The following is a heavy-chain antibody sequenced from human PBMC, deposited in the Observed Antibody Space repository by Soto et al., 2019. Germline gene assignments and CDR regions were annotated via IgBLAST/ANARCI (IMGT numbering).Heavy chain of an antibody. CDR1: GGSISSSSYY. D-gene: IGHD3-3*01. CDR3: ARPSGGVFYDFWSGHNNWFDP. J-gene: IGHJ5*02. Sequence: SETLSLTCTVSGGSISSSSYYWGWIRQPPGKGLEWIGSIYYSGSTYYNPSLKSRVTISVDTSKNQFSLKLSSVTAADTAVYYCARPSGGVFYDFWSGHNNWFDPWGQGTLVTVSS. CDR2: IYYSGST. V-gene: IGHV4-39*01.